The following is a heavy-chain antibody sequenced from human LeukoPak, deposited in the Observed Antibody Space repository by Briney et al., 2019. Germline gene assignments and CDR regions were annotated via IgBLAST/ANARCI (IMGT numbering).Heavy chain of an antibody. Sequence: GGSLRLSCPATGFTFSSYAMHGRRQAPGKGLEWVAVISYDGSNKYYADSVKGRFTISRDNSKNTLYLQMNSLRAEDTAVYYCALRASTNIPGYWGQGTLVTVSS. CDR3: ALRASTNIPGY. J-gene: IGHJ4*02. CDR1: GFTFSSYA. V-gene: IGHV3-30-3*01. CDR2: ISYDGSNK. D-gene: IGHD2/OR15-2a*01.